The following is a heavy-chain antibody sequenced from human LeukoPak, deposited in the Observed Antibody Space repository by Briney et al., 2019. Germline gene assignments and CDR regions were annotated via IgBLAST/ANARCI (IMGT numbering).Heavy chain of an antibody. CDR1: DLMFSAAA. D-gene: IGHD3-22*01. V-gene: IGHV3-33*01. Sequence: GSLRLPCAASDLMFSAAAMHWVRQAPGKGLEWVTMIWYDGSNKYYAESVKGRFTVSRDNSKNTLDLQMNNVRAEDTAVYYCVRDPANSGWAFDIWGQGTLVTVSS. CDR2: IWYDGSNK. J-gene: IGHJ3*02. CDR3: VRDPANSGWAFDI.